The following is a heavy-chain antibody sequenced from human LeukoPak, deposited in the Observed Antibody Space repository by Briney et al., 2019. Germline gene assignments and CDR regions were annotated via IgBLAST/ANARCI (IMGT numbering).Heavy chain of an antibody. Sequence: PGGSLRLSCSASGFTFMTYAMHWVRQAPGKGLEYVSATSSNGGTTYYAGSVKGRFAISRDNSKNTLYLQMSSLRAEDTAVYYCVKASRSSSWYFDYWGQGTLVTVSS. CDR1: GFTFMTYA. V-gene: IGHV3-64D*08. CDR2: TSSNGGTT. CDR3: VKASRSSSWYFDY. J-gene: IGHJ4*02. D-gene: IGHD6-13*01.